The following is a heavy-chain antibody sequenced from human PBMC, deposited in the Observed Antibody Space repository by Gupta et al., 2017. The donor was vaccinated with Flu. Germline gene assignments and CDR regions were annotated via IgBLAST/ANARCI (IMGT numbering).Heavy chain of an antibody. CDR3: VRANSVDDAGWFFLDY. D-gene: IGHD6-19*01. CDR2: IFYTGST. V-gene: IGHV4-38-2*01. CDR1: GYAISSGYY. Sequence: QVQLQESGPGLVTPSETLSLTCDVSGYAISSGYYWGWIRQSPGKGLEWLGSIFYTGSTTNNPSRQRRVTMSVDTSRNQVSLRLSSVNEADTATYYCVRANSVDDAGWFFLDYWFQGALVAVSS. J-gene: IGHJ4*02.